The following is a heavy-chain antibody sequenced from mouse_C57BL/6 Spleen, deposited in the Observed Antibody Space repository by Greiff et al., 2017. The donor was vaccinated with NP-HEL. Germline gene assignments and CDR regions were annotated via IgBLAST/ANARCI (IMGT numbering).Heavy chain of an antibody. D-gene: IGHD1-1*01. J-gene: IGHJ2*01. V-gene: IGHV1-63*01. CDR2: IYPGGGYT. Sequence: QVQLQQSGAELVRPGTSVKMSCKASGYTFTNYWIGWAKQRPGHGLEWIGDIYPGGGYTNYNEKFKGKATLTADKSSSTAYMQFSSLTSEDSAIYYCARWDYYYANRGYVDYWGQGTTLTVSS. CDR1: GYTFTNYW. CDR3: ARWDYYYANRGYVDY.